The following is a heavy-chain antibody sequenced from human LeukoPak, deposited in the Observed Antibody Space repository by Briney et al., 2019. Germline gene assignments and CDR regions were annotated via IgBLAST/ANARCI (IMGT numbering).Heavy chain of an antibody. Sequence: ASVKVSCKASGYTFTGYYMHWVRQAPGQGLEWMGWINPNSGGTNNAQKFQGRVTMTRDTSISTAYMELSRLRSDDTAVYYCARGFAVAGTREKNFDYWGQGTLVTVSS. CDR1: GYTFTGYY. V-gene: IGHV1-2*02. CDR3: ARGFAVAGTREKNFDY. D-gene: IGHD6-19*01. J-gene: IGHJ4*02. CDR2: INPNSGGT.